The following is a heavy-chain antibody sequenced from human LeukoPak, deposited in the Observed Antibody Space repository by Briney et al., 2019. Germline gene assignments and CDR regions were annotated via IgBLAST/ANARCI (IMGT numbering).Heavy chain of an antibody. CDR1: GGSISSGSYY. V-gene: IGHV4-61*02. CDR2: VYTSGST. CDR3: ARDDGDYAVLY. D-gene: IGHD4-17*01. J-gene: IGHJ4*02. Sequence: SETLSLTCTVSGGSISSGSYYWSWIRQPAGKGLEWIWRVYTSGSTNYNPSLKSRVTISVDTSKNQFSLKLSSVTAADTAVYYCARDDGDYAVLYWGQGTLVTVSS.